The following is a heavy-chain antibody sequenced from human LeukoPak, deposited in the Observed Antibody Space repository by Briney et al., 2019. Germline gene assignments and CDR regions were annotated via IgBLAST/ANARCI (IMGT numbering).Heavy chain of an antibody. CDR1: GYTFTGYY. D-gene: IGHD3-10*01. CDR3: ARAYAVRGEFDY. J-gene: IGHJ4*02. V-gene: IGHV1-2*04. CDR2: ISPNSGGT. Sequence: GASVKVSCKASGYTFTGYYMHWVRQAPGQGLEWMGWISPNSGGTNYAQKFQGWVTMTRDTSISTAYMELSRLRSNDTAGYYCARAYAVRGEFDYWGQGTLVTVSS.